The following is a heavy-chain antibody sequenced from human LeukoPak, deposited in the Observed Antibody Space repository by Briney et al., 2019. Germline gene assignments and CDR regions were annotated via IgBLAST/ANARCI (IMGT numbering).Heavy chain of an antibody. D-gene: IGHD6-13*01. CDR1: GYTFTGYY. CDR3: ARAGVGISWYRTSLVGDY. J-gene: IGHJ4*02. CDR2: INPNSGGT. Sequence: VASVKVSCKASGYTFTGYYMHWVRQAPGQGLEWMGWINPNSGGTNYAQKFQGRVTMTRDTSISTAYMELSRLRSDDTAVYYCARAGVGISWYRTSLVGDYWGQGTLVTVSS. V-gene: IGHV1-2*02.